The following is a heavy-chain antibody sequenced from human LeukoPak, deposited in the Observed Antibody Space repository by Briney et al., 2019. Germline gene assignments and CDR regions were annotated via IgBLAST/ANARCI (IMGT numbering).Heavy chain of an antibody. CDR2: IYYSGRT. Sequence: SETLSLTCTVSGGSISSSNYYWGWIRQPPGKGLEWIGSIYYSGRTYFNPSLRTRVTMSVDTSKNQFSLKLSSVTAADTAVYYCAKHPAETVSYYYGMDVWGQGTTVTVAS. CDR1: GGSISSSNYY. V-gene: IGHV4-39*01. D-gene: IGHD1-14*01. CDR3: AKHPAETVSYYYGMDV. J-gene: IGHJ6*02.